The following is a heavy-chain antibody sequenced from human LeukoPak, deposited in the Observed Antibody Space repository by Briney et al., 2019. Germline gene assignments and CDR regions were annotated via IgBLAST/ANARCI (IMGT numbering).Heavy chain of an antibody. CDR1: SGSISSYY. D-gene: IGHD6-19*01. V-gene: IGHV4-59*01. J-gene: IGHJ4*02. CDR3: AREDGSGWYRY. CDR2: IYYSGST. Sequence: SETLSLTCTVSSGSISSYYWSWIRQSPGKGLEWIGYIYYSGSTNYNPSLKSRVTISLDTSKNQFSLKLSSVTAAETAVYYCAREDGSGWYRYWGQGTLVTVPS.